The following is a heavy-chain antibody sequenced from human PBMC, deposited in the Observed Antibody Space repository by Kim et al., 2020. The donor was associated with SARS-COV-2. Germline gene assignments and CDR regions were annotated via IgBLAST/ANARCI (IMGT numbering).Heavy chain of an antibody. CDR1: GFTFSSYE. D-gene: IGHD3-22*01. J-gene: IGHJ5*02. CDR3: ARNYDDAVP. V-gene: IGHV3-48*03. CDR2: ISSSGSTI. Sequence: GGSLRLSCAASGFTFSSYEMNWVRQAPGKGLEWVSYISSSGSTIYYADSVKGRFTISRDNAKNSLYLQMNSLRAEDTAVYYCARNYDDAVPWGQGTLVTVSS.